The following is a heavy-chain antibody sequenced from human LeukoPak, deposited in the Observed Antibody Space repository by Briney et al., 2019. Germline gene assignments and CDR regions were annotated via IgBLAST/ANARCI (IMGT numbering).Heavy chain of an antibody. CDR1: GFTFSSYS. V-gene: IGHV3-21*01. J-gene: IGHJ5*02. CDR3: ARGLRDSSGYYYH. Sequence: PGGSLRLSCAASGFTFSSYSMNWVRQAPGKGLEWVSSISSSSSYIYYADSVKGRFTISRDNAKNSLYLQMNSLRAEDTAVYYCARGLRDSSGYYYHWGQGTLVTVSS. CDR2: ISSSSSYI. D-gene: IGHD3-22*01.